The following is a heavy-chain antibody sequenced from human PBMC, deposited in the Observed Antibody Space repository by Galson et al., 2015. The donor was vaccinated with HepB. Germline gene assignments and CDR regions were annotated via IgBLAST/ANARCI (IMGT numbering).Heavy chain of an antibody. V-gene: IGHV3-30*18. J-gene: IGHJ4*02. CDR3: AKDVDRGSYYDY. D-gene: IGHD1-26*01. CDR1: GFTFSSYG. CDR2: VSFDESHK. Sequence: SLRLSCAASGFTFSSYGMHWVRQAPGKGLEWMAVVSFDESHKYYADSVKGRFTISRDNSKNTLYLQMNSLRAEDTAVYYCAKDVDRGSYYDYWGQGTLITVSS.